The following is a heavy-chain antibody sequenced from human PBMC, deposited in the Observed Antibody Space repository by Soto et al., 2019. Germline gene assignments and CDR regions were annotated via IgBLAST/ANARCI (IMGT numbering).Heavy chain of an antibody. V-gene: IGHV4-39*01. CDR3: ANLPGWGPFDY. J-gene: IGHJ4*02. D-gene: IGHD7-27*01. CDR1: GGSISGSRYY. Sequence: SLTCTVGGGSISGSRYYSGCPRQPPGKGLEWIGSIYYSGRTYYNTSLKSRVTISVETSKNNFALKLSSVSAADTAVYDCANLPGWGPFDYWGQGTLVTVP. CDR2: IYYSGRT.